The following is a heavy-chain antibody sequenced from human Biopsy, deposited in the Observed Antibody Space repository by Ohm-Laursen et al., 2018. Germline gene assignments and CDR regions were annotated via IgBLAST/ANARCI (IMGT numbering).Heavy chain of an antibody. CDR1: GFTFSDYA. V-gene: IGHV3-30*18. Sequence: SLRLSCSASGFTFSDYAMHWVRQPPGKGLEWLAVIAYDGSNKYYAESVKGRFTISRDRSRDTVHLQMNSLRYEDTALYYCAKDGGQWLGGAFDIWGHGTMVSVSS. D-gene: IGHD6-19*01. J-gene: IGHJ3*02. CDR2: IAYDGSNK. CDR3: AKDGGQWLGGAFDI.